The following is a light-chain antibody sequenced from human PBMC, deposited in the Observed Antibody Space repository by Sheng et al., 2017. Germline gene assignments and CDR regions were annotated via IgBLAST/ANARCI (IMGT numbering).Light chain of an antibody. CDR1: LLPKTY. CDR3: QSADSSTNYKVM. CDR2: KGS. J-gene: IGLJ3*02. Sequence: SYELTQPPSVSVSPGQTARIACSGDLLPKTYTYWYQQKPGQAPVLVMYKGSERPSGIPERFSGSSSGTTVTLTISGVQAEDEADYYCQSADSSTNYKVMFGGGTKLTVL. V-gene: IGLV3-25*03.